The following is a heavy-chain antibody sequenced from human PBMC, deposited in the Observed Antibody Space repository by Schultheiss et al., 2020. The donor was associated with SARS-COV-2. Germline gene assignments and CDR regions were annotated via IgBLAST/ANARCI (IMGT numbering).Heavy chain of an antibody. V-gene: IGHV4-59*12. D-gene: IGHD1-14*01. Sequence: SETLSLTCTVSGGSISSYYWSWIRQPAGKGLEWIGYIYYSGSTNYNPSLKSRVTISVDTSKNQFSLKLSSVTAADTAVYYCARRAGWVDAFDIWGQGTMVTVSS. J-gene: IGHJ3*02. CDR3: ARRAGWVDAFDI. CDR2: IYYSGST. CDR1: GGSISSYY.